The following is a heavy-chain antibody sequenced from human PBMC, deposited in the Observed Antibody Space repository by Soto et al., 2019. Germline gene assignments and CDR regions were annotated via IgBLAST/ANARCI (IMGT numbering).Heavy chain of an antibody. D-gene: IGHD3-22*01. Sequence: QLQLQESGPGLVKPSETLSLTCTVSGGSISSSNYYWGWIRQPPGKGLEWIGNIYYSGSTYYNPSLKSRVTISVDTSKNQFSLKLSSVTAADTAVYYCARVYYDNSFYFGAFDIWGQGTMVTVSS. V-gene: IGHV4-39*01. CDR1: GGSISSSNYY. CDR3: ARVYYDNSFYFGAFDI. CDR2: IYYSGST. J-gene: IGHJ3*02.